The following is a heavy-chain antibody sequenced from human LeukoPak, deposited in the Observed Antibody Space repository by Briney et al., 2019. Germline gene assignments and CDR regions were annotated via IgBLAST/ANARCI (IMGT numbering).Heavy chain of an antibody. J-gene: IGHJ4*02. CDR2: INHSGST. V-gene: IGHV4-34*01. D-gene: IGHD3-3*01. Sequence: NTSETLSLTCAVYGVSFSGYYWSWIRQPPGKGLEWIGEINHSGSTYYNPSLKSRVTISVDTSKNQFSLKLSSVTAADTAVYYCARQIAAPGRITIFGVVTDYWGQGTLVTVSS. CDR3: ARQIAAPGRITIFGVVTDY. CDR1: GVSFSGYY.